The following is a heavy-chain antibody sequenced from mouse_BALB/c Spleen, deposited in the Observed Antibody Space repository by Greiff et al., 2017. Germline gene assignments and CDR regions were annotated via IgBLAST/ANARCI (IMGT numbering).Heavy chain of an antibody. CDR3: ARAGPYFDY. V-gene: IGHV5-6-5*01. Sequence: EVLLVESGGGLVKPGGSLKLSCAASGFTFSSYAMSWVRQTPEKRLEWVASISSGGSTYYPDSVKGRFTISRDNARNILYLQMSSLRSEDTAMYYCARAGPYFDYWGQGTTLTVSS. CDR1: GFTFSSYA. CDR2: ISSGGST. J-gene: IGHJ2*01.